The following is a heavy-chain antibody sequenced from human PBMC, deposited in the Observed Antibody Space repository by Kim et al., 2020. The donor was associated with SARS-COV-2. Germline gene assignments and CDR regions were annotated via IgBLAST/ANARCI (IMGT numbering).Heavy chain of an antibody. V-gene: IGHV3-33*01. CDR2: IWYDGSNK. J-gene: IGHJ6*02. Sequence: GGSLRLSCAASGFTFSSYGMHWVRQAPGKGLEWVAVIWYDGSNKYYADSVKGRFTISRDNSKTTLYLQMNSLRAEDTAVYYCARDRNYDFWSGYSYGMDVWGQGTTVTVSS. CDR1: GFTFSSYG. CDR3: ARDRNYDFWSGYSYGMDV. D-gene: IGHD3-3*01.